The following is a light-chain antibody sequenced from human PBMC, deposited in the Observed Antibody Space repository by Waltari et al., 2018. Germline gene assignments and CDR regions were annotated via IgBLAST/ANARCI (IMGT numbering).Light chain of an antibody. J-gene: IGKJ4*01. CDR3: QNFDSVPLT. CDR1: QDINTD. Sequence: DIPMTQSPSSLSASVGAGVTISCRASQDINTDLAWYQQKVGEVPKLLIYGASTLQSGVPSRFSGSGSGTDFTLTITDLQPEDVATYYCQNFDSVPLTFGGGTKVELK. V-gene: IGKV1-27*01. CDR2: GAS.